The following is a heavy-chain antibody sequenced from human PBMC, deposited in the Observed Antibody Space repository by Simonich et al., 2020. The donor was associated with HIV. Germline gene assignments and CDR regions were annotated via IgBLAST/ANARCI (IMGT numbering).Heavy chain of an antibody. CDR1: GYTFTGYY. Sequence: QVQLVQSGAEVKKPGASVKVSCKASGYTFTGYYMHWVRQAPGQGLEWMGRINPNSGGTNYAQKFQGRVTMTRDTAISTAYMELSRRRSDDTAVYYCARAYSSGFTFDYWGQGTLVTVSS. V-gene: IGHV1-2*06. CDR3: ARAYSSGFTFDY. J-gene: IGHJ4*02. CDR2: INPNSGGT. D-gene: IGHD6-19*01.